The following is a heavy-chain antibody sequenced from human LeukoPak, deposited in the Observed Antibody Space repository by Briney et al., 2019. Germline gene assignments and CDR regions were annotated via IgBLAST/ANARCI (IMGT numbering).Heavy chain of an antibody. Sequence: GGSLRLSCAASGFTFSSYGMHWVRQAPGKGLEGVAFIRYDGSNKYYADSVKGRFTISRDNAQNSLYLQMNSLRAEDSSVYYCARPTMVTTISADAFDIWGQGTMVTVSS. V-gene: IGHV3-30*02. CDR3: ARPTMVTTISADAFDI. CDR2: IRYDGSNK. J-gene: IGHJ3*02. CDR1: GFTFSSYG. D-gene: IGHD4-17*01.